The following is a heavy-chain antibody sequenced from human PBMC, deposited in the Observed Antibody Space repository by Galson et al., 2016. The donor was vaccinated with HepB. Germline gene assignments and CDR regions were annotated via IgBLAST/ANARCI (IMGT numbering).Heavy chain of an antibody. CDR3: ARTVVPFSIGGPFDF. J-gene: IGHJ3*01. Sequence: SETLSLTCTVSGFSINTGHYWNWMRQAPGKGLEWIGSVYRSGSSYYNPSLRSRVRISVDTAKNHFSMSLTSVTAADTAVYYCARTVVPFSIGGPFDFWGPGTLITVSP. CDR1: GFSINTGHY. CDR2: VYRSGSS. V-gene: IGHV4-38-2*02. D-gene: IGHD2-2*01.